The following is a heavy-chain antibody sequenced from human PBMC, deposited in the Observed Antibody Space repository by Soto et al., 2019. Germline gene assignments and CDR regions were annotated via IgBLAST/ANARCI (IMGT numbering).Heavy chain of an antibody. V-gene: IGHV1-18*01. CDR1: GYTFTSYG. CDR2: ISAYNGNT. D-gene: IGHD3-22*01. CDR3: ARVKTSSGYPGGWFDP. Sequence: ASVKVSCKASGYTFTSYGISWVRQAPGQGLEWMGWISAYNGNTNYAQKLQGRVTMTTDTSTSTAYMELRSLRSDDTAVYYCARVKTSSGYPGGWFDPWGQGTLVTVSS. J-gene: IGHJ5*02.